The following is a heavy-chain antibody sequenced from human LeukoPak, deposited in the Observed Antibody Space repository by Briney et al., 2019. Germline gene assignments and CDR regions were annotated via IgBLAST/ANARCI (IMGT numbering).Heavy chain of an antibody. V-gene: IGHV1-8*01. J-gene: IGHJ4*02. CDR3: ARVGKGTAVTPRPYYFDY. CDR1: GYTFTSYD. CDR2: MNPNSGNT. Sequence: GASVKVSCKASGYTFTSYDINWVRQATGQGLEWMGRMNPNSGNTGYAQKFQGRVTMTRNTSISTAYMELSSLRSEDTAVYYCARVGKGTAVTPRPYYFDYWGQGTLVTVSS. D-gene: IGHD4-23*01.